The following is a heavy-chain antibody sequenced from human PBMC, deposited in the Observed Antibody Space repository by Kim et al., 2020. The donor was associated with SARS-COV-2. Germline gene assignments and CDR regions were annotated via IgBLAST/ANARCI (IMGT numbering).Heavy chain of an antibody. V-gene: IGHV3-49*04. CDR1: GFTFGDYA. D-gene: IGHD6-13*01. Sequence: GGSLRLSCTASGFTFGDYAMSWVRQAPGKGLEWVGFIRSKAYGGTTEYAASVKGRFTISRDDSKSIAYLQMNSLKTEDTAVYYCTREGRQQLVLYYYYGMDAWGQGTTVTVSS. CDR2: IRSKAYGGTT. J-gene: IGHJ6*02. CDR3: TREGRQQLVLYYYYGMDA.